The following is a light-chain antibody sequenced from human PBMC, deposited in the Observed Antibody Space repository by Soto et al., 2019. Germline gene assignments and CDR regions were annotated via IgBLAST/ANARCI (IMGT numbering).Light chain of an antibody. Sequence: QSVLTQPPSASGSPGRSVTISCTGTSSDVGAYDYVSWYQQHPGKAPKLMIYEINKRPSGVPDRFSGSKSGNTASLTVSGLQAEDEADYYCSSFAGSNNFPYVFGTGTRSPS. CDR1: SSDVGAYDY. CDR3: SSFAGSNNFPYV. CDR2: EIN. J-gene: IGLJ1*01. V-gene: IGLV2-8*01.